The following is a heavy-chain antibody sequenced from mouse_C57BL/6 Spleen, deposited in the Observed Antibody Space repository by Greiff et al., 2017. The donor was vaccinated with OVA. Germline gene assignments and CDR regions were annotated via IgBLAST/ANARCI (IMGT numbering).Heavy chain of an antibody. Sequence: EVKVVESGGGLVKPGGSLKLSCAASGFTFSDYGMHWVRQAPEKGLEWVAYISSGSSTIYYADTVKGRFTISRDNAKNTLFLQMTSLRSEDTAMYYWARGRAYGSSYGAMDYWGQGTSVTVSS. J-gene: IGHJ4*01. D-gene: IGHD1-1*01. CDR1: GFTFSDYG. V-gene: IGHV5-17*01. CDR3: ARGRAYGSSYGAMDY. CDR2: ISSGSSTI.